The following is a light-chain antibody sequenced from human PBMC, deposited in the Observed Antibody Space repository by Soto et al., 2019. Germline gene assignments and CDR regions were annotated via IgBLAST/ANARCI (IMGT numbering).Light chain of an antibody. V-gene: IGLV2-11*01. Sequence: QSALTQPRSVSGSPGQSVTISCTGTSSDVGGYNHVSWYRQYPGKAPKLVLYDVTKRPSGVPDRFSGSKSGNTASLTISGLQAEDEVDYSCCSYAGSYSFVFGTGTKVTVL. CDR3: CSYAGSYSFV. CDR1: SSDVGGYNH. CDR2: DVT. J-gene: IGLJ1*01.